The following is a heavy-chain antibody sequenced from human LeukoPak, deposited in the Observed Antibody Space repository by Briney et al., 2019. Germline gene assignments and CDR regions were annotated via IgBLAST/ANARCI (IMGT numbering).Heavy chain of an antibody. Sequence: GGSLRLSCAASGFTFSSSAMSWVRQAPGKGLEWVAAISDTGRLSYCADSVNGRFTISRDNSKNTLSLQMNSLRAADTAVYYCAKDLGDSGGYNPFDFWGQGTLVTVSS. CDR2: ISDTGRLS. D-gene: IGHD3-22*01. J-gene: IGHJ4*02. CDR1: GFTFSSSA. CDR3: AKDLGDSGGYNPFDF. V-gene: IGHV3-23*01.